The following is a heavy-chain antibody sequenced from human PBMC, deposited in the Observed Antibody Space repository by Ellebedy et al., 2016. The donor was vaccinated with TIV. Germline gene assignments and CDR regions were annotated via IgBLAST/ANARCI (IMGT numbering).Heavy chain of an antibody. D-gene: IGHD3-10*01. CDR3: ARAPPTSGTLFY. J-gene: IGHJ4*02. Sequence: SETLSLTXAVYGGSFSAYYWSWIRQSPGKGLEWIGEINHSGSRNYNSSLKSRVTISVDTSKNQFSLKLSSVTAADTAFYYCARAPPTSGTLFYWGQGTRVTVSS. CDR2: INHSGSR. V-gene: IGHV4-34*01. CDR1: GGSFSAYY.